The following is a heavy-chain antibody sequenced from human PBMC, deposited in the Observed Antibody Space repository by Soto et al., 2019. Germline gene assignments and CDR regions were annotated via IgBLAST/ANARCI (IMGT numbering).Heavy chain of an antibody. CDR1: GLTFSNSA. V-gene: IGHV3-23*01. D-gene: IGHD3-10*01. Sequence: GGSLRLSCAASGLTFSNSAMTWVRQAPGKGLEWVSVISGSGDSTYYADSVKGRFTISRDNSKNTLFLQMNSLRAEDTAVFYCPKGYGSGSPYYFDLWGQGTLVTVSS. J-gene: IGHJ4*02. CDR2: ISGSGDST. CDR3: PKGYGSGSPYYFDL.